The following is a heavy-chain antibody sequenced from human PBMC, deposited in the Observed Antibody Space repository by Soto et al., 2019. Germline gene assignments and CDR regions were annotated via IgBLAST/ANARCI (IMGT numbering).Heavy chain of an antibody. CDR1: GGSIRSYY. V-gene: IGHV4-59*01. J-gene: IGHJ3*02. D-gene: IGHD4-17*01. CDR3: ARNSDYGDVDAFDI. Sequence: QVQLQESGPGLVKSSETLSLTCTVSGGSIRSYYWSWIRQPPGKGLEWIGYIYYSGSTNYNPSLKSRVTISVDNSKNQLSLQLSSVTAADSAVYYCARNSDYGDVDAFDIWGQGTMVTVSS. CDR2: IYYSGST.